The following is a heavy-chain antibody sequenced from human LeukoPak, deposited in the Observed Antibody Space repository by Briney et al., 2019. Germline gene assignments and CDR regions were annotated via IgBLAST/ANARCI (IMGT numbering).Heavy chain of an antibody. CDR2: IYTSGST. CDR3: ARDPRGGAFDI. Sequence: SETLSLTCTVCGGSISSGSYYWSWIRQPAGKGLEWIGRIYTSGSTNYNPSLKSRVTISVDTSKNQFSLKLSSVTAADTAVYYCARDPRGGAFDIWGQGTMVTVSS. J-gene: IGHJ3*02. V-gene: IGHV4-61*02. CDR1: GGSISSGSYY.